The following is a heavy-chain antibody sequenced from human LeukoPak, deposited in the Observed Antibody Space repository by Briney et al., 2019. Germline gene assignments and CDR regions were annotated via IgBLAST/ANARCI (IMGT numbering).Heavy chain of an antibody. CDR3: AREGNSGYYPY. V-gene: IGHV3-30-3*01. CDR1: GLTFSSYP. Sequence: ERSLRLSCAASGLTFSSYPMHWVRQAPGKGLEWVAVISYDGSEKHYADPVKGRFTISRDNSKNTLYLQMSSLRAEDTAMYYCAREGNSGYYPYWGQGILVTVSS. J-gene: IGHJ4*02. CDR2: ISYDGSEK. D-gene: IGHD3-22*01.